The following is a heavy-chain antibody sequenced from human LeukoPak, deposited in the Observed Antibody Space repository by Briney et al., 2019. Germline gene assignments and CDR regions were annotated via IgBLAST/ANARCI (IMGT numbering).Heavy chain of an antibody. J-gene: IGHJ6*02. D-gene: IGHD6-13*01. CDR2: ISGNNGNT. V-gene: IGHV1-18*01. Sequence: ASVKVSCKASGYSFTSYGISWVRQAPGQGLEWMGWISGNNGNTRSAQKFHGRVTMTTDTSTSTAYMELRSLRSDDTAVYYCARDPGVSSSWGYYYYGMDVWGQGTTVTVSS. CDR3: ARDPGVSSSWGYYYYGMDV. CDR1: GYSFTSYG.